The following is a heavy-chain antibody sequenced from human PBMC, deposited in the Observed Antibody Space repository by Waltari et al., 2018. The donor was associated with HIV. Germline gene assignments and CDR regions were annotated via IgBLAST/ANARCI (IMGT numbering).Heavy chain of an antibody. D-gene: IGHD2-21*02. CDR2: VKSETDGGTT. V-gene: IGHV3-15*01. J-gene: IGHJ4*02. Sequence: EVQLVEPGGGLVKPGGSLRLSCAASGFTFPNAWMSWVRQAPGKGLEWVGRVKSETDGGTTDYAAPVKGRFTISRDDSKNMLYLQMNSLKTEDTAVYYCTTGDIVVVTDYWGQGTLVTVSS. CDR1: GFTFPNAW. CDR3: TTGDIVVVTDY.